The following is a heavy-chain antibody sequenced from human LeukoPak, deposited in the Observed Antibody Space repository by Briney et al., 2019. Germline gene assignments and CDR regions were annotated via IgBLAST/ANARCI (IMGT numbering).Heavy chain of an antibody. CDR3: ARDLKCGGDCYPRAPLDY. V-gene: IGHV3-48*04. Sequence: GGSLRLSCAASGFTFSSNSMNWVRQAPGKGLEWVSYISSTGGTIYYADSMKGRFTISRDNAKNSLYLQMNSLRAEDTAVYYCARDLKCGGDCYPRAPLDYWGQGTLVTVSS. J-gene: IGHJ4*02. CDR2: ISSTGGTI. CDR1: GFTFSSNS. D-gene: IGHD2-21*02.